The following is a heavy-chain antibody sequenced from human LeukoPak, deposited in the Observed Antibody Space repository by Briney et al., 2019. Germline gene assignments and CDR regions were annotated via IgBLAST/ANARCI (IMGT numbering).Heavy chain of an antibody. CDR2: ISAYNGNT. Sequence: GASVKVSCKASGYTFTSYGISWVRQAPGQGLEWMGWISAYNGNTNYAQKLQGRVTMTTDTSTSTAYMELRSLRSDDTAVYYCARARRGYCSSTSCYIGTFDYWGQGTLVTVSS. CDR1: GYTFTSYG. D-gene: IGHD2-2*01. V-gene: IGHV1-18*01. J-gene: IGHJ4*02. CDR3: ARARRGYCSSTSCYIGTFDY.